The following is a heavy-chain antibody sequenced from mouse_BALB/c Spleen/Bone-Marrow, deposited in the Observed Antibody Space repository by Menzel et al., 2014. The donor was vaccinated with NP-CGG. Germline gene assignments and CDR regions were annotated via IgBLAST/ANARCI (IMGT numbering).Heavy chain of an antibody. V-gene: IGHV3-1*02. CDR3: AITTVVNAMDY. Sequence: DVQLQESGPDLVKPSQSLSLTCTVTGYSITSGYTWHWIRQFPGNTLEWMGYIHYSGTTNYNPSLKSRISITRDTSKNQFFLQLNSVTTEDTATYYCAITTVVNAMDYWGQGTSVTVSS. CDR2: IHYSGTT. J-gene: IGHJ4*01. D-gene: IGHD1-1*01. CDR1: GYSITSGYT.